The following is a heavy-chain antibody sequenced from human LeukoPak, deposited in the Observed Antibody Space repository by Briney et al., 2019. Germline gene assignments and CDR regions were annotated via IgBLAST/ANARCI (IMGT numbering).Heavy chain of an antibody. Sequence: SETLSLTCAVSGGSISSYYWSWIRQPPGKGLEWIGYIYYSGSTNYNPSLKSRVTISVDTSKNQFSLKLSSVTAADTAVYYCARLRGYSYGGTPPFYYGMDVWGQGTTVTVSS. CDR1: GGSISSYY. D-gene: IGHD5-18*01. CDR3: ARLRGYSYGGTPPFYYGMDV. V-gene: IGHV4-59*08. CDR2: IYYSGST. J-gene: IGHJ6*02.